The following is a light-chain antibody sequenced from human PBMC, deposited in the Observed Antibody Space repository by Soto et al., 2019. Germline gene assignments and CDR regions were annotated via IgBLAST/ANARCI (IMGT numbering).Light chain of an antibody. CDR3: SSYPSSAPFYV. Sequence: QSVLTQPASVSGSPGQSITISCTGASTDVDGYDYVSWYQQHPGQAPKLMIYDVNNRPSGVSYRFSGSKSGDTASLTISGLQAEDDADYYCSSYPSSAPFYVFGTGTKVTVL. J-gene: IGLJ1*01. CDR1: STDVDGYDY. V-gene: IGLV2-14*03. CDR2: DVN.